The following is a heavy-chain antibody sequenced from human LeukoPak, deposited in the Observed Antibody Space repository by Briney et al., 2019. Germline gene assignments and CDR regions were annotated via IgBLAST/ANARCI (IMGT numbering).Heavy chain of an antibody. D-gene: IGHD2-15*01. CDR2: LKQDGSEK. Sequence: PGGSLRLSCAASGFTFSSSWMSWGRRAPGKGLEWVANLKQDGSEKYYVDSVKGRFTISRDNAKNSLYLQMNSLRAEDTAVYYCARNLDCSGGSCYVPFWFDPWGQGTLVTVSS. CDR1: GFTFSSSW. J-gene: IGHJ5*02. V-gene: IGHV3-7*04. CDR3: ARNLDCSGGSCYVPFWFDP.